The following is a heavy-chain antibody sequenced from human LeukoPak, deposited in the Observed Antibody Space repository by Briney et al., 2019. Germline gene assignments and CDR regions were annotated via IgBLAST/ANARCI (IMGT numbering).Heavy chain of an antibody. V-gene: IGHV3-23*01. D-gene: IGHD6-19*01. CDR1: GFTFSSYA. CDR2: ISGSGGST. CDR3: AKDLSGRYYYYYYYMDV. Sequence: GGSLRLSCAASGFTFSSYAMSWVRQAPGKGLEWVSAISGSGGSTYYADSVKGRFTISRDNSKNTLYLQMNSLRAEDTAVYYCAKDLSGRYYYYYYYMDVWGKGTTVTVSS. J-gene: IGHJ6*03.